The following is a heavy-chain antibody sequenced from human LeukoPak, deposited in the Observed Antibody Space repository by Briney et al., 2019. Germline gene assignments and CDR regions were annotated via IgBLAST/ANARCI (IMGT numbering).Heavy chain of an antibody. V-gene: IGHV3-23*01. J-gene: IGHJ5*02. CDR3: AKVVGYCGSPSCSVDP. Sequence: GASLRLSCEASGFTFSSYAMSWVRQAPGKGLEWVSGISGSGGITKYVDSVKGRFTISRDNSKNTLYLQMNSLRAEDTAVYYCAKVVGYCGSPSCSVDPWGQGTLATVSS. D-gene: IGHD2-2*01. CDR2: ISGSGGIT. CDR1: GFTFSSYA.